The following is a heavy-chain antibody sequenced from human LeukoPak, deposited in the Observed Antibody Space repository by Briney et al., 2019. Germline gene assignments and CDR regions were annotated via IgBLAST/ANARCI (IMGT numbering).Heavy chain of an antibody. CDR1: GYTLTELS. CDR3: ATAINSGYYRAFRY. CDR2: FDPEDGET. J-gene: IGHJ4*02. V-gene: IGHV1-24*01. D-gene: IGHD3-22*01. Sequence: ASVTVSCKVSGYTLTELSMHWVRQAPGKGLEWMGGFDPEDGETIYAQKFQGRVTMTEDTSTDTAYMELGSLRSGDTAVYYCATAINSGYYRAFRYWGQGTLVTVSS.